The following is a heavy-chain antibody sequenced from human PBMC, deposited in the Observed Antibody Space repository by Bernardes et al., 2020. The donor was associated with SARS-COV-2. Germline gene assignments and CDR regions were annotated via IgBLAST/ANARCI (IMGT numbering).Heavy chain of an antibody. V-gene: IGHV3-23*01. CDR1: GFIVGEYA. CDR2: ISGSGDIT. CDR3: VRSAGMDV. J-gene: IGHJ6*02. Sequence: GGSLRLSCAASGFIVGEYAMSWVRQAPGKGLEWVSGISGSGDITNYADSVKGRFTISRDISKNTIYLQMNSLRAEDTAVFYCVRSAGMDVWGQGTMVTVSS.